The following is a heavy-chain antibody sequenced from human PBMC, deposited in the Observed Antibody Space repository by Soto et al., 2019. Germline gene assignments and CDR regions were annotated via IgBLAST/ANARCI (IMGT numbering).Heavy chain of an antibody. CDR2: IYQSGRT. V-gene: IGHV4-30-2*01. D-gene: IGHD3-3*01. CDR3: AREMTIFGVAPGGGVDV. J-gene: IGHJ6*02. CDR1: GGSINTFDFS. Sequence: PSETLSLTCAVSGGSINTFDFSWSWIRQPPGRGLEWIGSIYQSGRTYYIPSLKSRVTMSLEKSKNQFSLKINSVVAADTAIYYWAREMTIFGVAPGGGVDVWGQGTTVTVSS.